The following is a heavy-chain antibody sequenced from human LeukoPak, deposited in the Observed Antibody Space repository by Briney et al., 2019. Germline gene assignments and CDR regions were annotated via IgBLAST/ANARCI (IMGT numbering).Heavy chain of an antibody. V-gene: IGHV3-30*04. CDR3: ASLYGSGSYSTPDYFDY. J-gene: IGHJ4*02. Sequence: PGGSLRLSCAASGFTFSSYAMHWVRRAPGKGLEWVAVISYDGSNKYYADSVKGRFTISRDNSKNTLYLQMNSLRAEDTAVYYCASLYGSGSYSTPDYFDYWGQGTLVTVSS. D-gene: IGHD3-10*01. CDR1: GFTFSSYA. CDR2: ISYDGSNK.